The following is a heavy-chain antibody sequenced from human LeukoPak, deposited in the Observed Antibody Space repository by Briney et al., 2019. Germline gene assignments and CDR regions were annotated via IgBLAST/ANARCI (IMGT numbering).Heavy chain of an antibody. CDR1: GFTFSSYA. D-gene: IGHD3-16*02. Sequence: GGSLRLSCAASGFTFSSYAMSWVRQAPGKGLEWVSAISGSGGSTYYADSVKGRSTISRDNSKNTLYLQMNSLRAEDTAVYYCAKDQGDYVWGSYLPDWGQGTLVTVSS. V-gene: IGHV3-23*01. J-gene: IGHJ4*02. CDR2: ISGSGGST. CDR3: AKDQGDYVWGSYLPD.